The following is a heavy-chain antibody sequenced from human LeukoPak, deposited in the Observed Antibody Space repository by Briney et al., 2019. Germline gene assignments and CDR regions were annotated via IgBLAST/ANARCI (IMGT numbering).Heavy chain of an antibody. CDR3: AKSWNYYDSSGDDALDI. D-gene: IGHD3-22*01. Sequence: GGSLRLSCAASGFTVSSNYMSWVRQAPGKGLEWVSGISGSGISTYYADSVKGRFTISRDNSKNTLYLQMNSLRVEDTAVYYCAKSWNYYDSSGDDALDIWGQGTMVTVSS. CDR2: ISGSGIST. CDR1: GFTVSSNY. V-gene: IGHV3-23*01. J-gene: IGHJ3*02.